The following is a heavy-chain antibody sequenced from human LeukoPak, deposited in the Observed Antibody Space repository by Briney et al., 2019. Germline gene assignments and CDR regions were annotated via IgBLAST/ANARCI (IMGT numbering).Heavy chain of an antibody. D-gene: IGHD3-9*01. CDR3: ARASSKQLAGYLPDGFDI. V-gene: IGHV3-66*01. Sequence: PGGSLRLSCAASGFTVSSNYMSWVRQAPGKGLEWVSLIYSGSSTYYADSVKGRFTISRDNTKNTLYLQMNSLRAEDTAVYYCARASSKQLAGYLPDGFDIWGQGTMVTVSS. J-gene: IGHJ3*02. CDR2: IYSGSST. CDR1: GFTVSSNY.